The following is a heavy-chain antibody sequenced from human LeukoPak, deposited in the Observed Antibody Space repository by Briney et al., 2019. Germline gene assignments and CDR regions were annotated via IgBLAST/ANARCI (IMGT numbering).Heavy chain of an antibody. CDR3: ARSSRLTFDY. J-gene: IGHJ4*02. CDR1: GFTFSSYE. CDR2: ISSSGSTI. Sequence: GGSLRLSCAASGFTFSSYEMNWVRQAPGKGLEWVSYISSSGSTIYYADSVKGRFTISRDNAKNSLYPQMNSLRAEDTAVYYCARSSRLTFDYWGQGTLVTVSS. V-gene: IGHV3-48*03. D-gene: IGHD6-6*01.